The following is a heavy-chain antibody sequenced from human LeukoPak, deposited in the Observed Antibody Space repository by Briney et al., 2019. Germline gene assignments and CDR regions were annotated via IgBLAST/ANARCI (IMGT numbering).Heavy chain of an antibody. CDR3: ARDGVAGVYYFDY. J-gene: IGHJ4*02. V-gene: IGHV1-46*01. CDR1: GSAFTSYY. CDR2: INPSGGST. Sequence: ASVKLSCKASGSAFTSYYMHWVRHAPGQGLEWMGIINPSGGSTNYAQKFQGRGTMTRDMSTSTDYMELSSLRSEDTAVYYCARDGVAGVYYFDYWGQGTLVTVSS. D-gene: IGHD6-19*01.